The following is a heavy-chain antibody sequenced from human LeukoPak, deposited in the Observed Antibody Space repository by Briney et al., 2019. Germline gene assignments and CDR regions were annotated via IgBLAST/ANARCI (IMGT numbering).Heavy chain of an antibody. Sequence: SETLSLICTVSGGSISGYYWSWIRQPPGKGLEWIGYIYYSGSTNYNPSLKSRVTISVDTSKNQFSLKLSSVTAADTAVYYCAREGSSGYYQPDYYFDYWGQGTLVTVSS. CDR3: AREGSSGYYQPDYYFDY. CDR2: IYYSGST. CDR1: GGSISGYY. J-gene: IGHJ4*02. D-gene: IGHD3-22*01. V-gene: IGHV4-59*01.